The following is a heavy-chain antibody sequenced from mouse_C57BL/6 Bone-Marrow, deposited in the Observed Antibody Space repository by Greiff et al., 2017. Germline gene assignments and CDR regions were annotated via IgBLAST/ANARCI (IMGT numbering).Heavy chain of an antibody. CDR2: IWSGGST. CDR1: GFSLTSYG. V-gene: IGHV2-2*01. J-gene: IGHJ2*01. CDR3: ARNRGTRVTRVGLFDY. D-gene: IGHD2-2*01. Sequence: KQSGPGLVQPSQSLSITCTVSGFSLTSYGVHWVRQSPGKGLEWLGVIWSGGSTDYNAAFISRLSISKDNSKSQVFFKMNSLQADDTAIYYCARNRGTRVTRVGLFDYWGQGTTLTVSS.